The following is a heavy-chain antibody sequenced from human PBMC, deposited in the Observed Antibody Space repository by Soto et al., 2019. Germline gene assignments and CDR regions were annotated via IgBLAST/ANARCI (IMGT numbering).Heavy chain of an antibody. CDR2: VSHDGRNT. J-gene: IGHJ4*02. CDR1: GFTFSDYA. Sequence: VQLVESGGGVVQPGRSLRLSCAASGFTFSDYAMHWVRQAPGKGLEWVAVVSHDGRNTHYADSVKGRFTISRDSSKNTVSLEMTSLGAEDTADYYGAKGGRQWLVTSDFNYWGQGALVTVSS. V-gene: IGHV3-30*18. CDR3: AKGGRQWLVTSDFNY. D-gene: IGHD6-19*01.